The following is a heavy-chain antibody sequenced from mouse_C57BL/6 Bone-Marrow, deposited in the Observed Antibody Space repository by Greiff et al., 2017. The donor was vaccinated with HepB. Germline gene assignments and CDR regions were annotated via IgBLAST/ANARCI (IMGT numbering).Heavy chain of an antibody. J-gene: IGHJ4*01. CDR2: IYPGDGDT. CDR3: ARDVCYYYGSSSYYAMDY. CDR1: GYAFSSSW. D-gene: IGHD1-1*01. Sequence: QVQLKESGPELVKPGASVKISCKASGYAFSSSWMNWVKQRPGKGLEWIGRIYPGDGDTNYNGKFKGKAKLTADKSSSTAYMQLSSLTSEDSAVYFCARDVCYYYGSSSYYAMDYWGQGTSVTVSS. V-gene: IGHV1-82*01.